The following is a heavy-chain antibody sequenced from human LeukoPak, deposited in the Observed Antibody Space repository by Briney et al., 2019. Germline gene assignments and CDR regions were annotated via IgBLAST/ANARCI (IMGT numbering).Heavy chain of an antibody. D-gene: IGHD2-15*01. CDR2: IYYSGST. J-gene: IGHJ6*03. Sequence: PSETLSLTCTVSGGSISSYYWSWIRQPPGKGLEWIGYIYYSGSTNYNPSLKSRVTISVETCKNQFSLKLSSVTAADTAVYYCARRLYCSGGSCPIPYYYYMDVWGKGTTVTVSS. CDR1: GGSISSYY. CDR3: ARRLYCSGGSCPIPYYYYMDV. V-gene: IGHV4-59*01.